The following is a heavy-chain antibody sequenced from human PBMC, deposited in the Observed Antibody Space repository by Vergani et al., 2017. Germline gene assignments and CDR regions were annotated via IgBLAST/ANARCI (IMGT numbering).Heavy chain of an antibody. J-gene: IGHJ6*03. V-gene: IGHV3-7*01. D-gene: IGHD6-6*01. CDR3: AGDCRIAARGYYYYYYMDV. CDR1: GFTFSSYW. CDR2: IKQDGSEK. Sequence: EVQLVESGGGLVQPGGSLRLSCAASGFTFSSYWMSWVRQAPGKGLEWVANIKQDGSEKYYVDSVKGRFTISRDNAKNSLYLQMNSLRAEDTAVYYCAGDCRIAARGYYYYYYMDVWGKGTTVTVSS.